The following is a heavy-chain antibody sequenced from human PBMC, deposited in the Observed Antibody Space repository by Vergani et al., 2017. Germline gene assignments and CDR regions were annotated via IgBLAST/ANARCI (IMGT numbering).Heavy chain of an antibody. D-gene: IGHD1-1*01. Sequence: QVQLVQSGAEVKKPGSSVKVSCKASGGTFSSYTISWVRQAPGQGLEWMGRIIPILGIANYAQKFQGRVPITADKSTSTAYMELSSLRSEDTAVYYCARDLTNSYGMDVWGQGTTVTVSS. CDR1: GGTFSSYT. V-gene: IGHV1-69*08. J-gene: IGHJ6*02. CDR3: ARDLTNSYGMDV. CDR2: IIPILGIA.